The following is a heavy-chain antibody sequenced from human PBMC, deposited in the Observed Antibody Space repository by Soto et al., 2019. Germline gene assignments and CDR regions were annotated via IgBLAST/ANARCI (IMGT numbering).Heavy chain of an antibody. D-gene: IGHD6-6*01. V-gene: IGHV1-2*02. CDR3: ARGLGGSSSRTNYYYYGMDV. CDR2: INPNSGGT. Sequence: GASVKVSCKASGYTFTGYYMHWVRQAPGQGLESMGWINPNSGGTNYAQKFQGRVTMTRDTSISTAYMELSRLRSDDTAVYYCARGLGGSSSRTNYYYYGMDVWGQGTTVTVSS. J-gene: IGHJ6*02. CDR1: GYTFTGYY.